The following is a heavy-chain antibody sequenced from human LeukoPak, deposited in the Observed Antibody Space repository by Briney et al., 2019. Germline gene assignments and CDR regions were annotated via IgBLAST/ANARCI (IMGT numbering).Heavy chain of an antibody. CDR1: GGSISSNSYY. V-gene: IGHV4-39*07. D-gene: IGHD3-10*01. Sequence: SETLSLTCAVSGGSISSNSYYWGWIRQPPGKGLEWLGSIYYSGSTYYNPSLKSRVTISVDTSKNQCSLKLTSVTAADTAVYYCARVVYRGENWFDPWGQGTLVTVSS. J-gene: IGHJ5*02. CDR2: IYYSGST. CDR3: ARVVYRGENWFDP.